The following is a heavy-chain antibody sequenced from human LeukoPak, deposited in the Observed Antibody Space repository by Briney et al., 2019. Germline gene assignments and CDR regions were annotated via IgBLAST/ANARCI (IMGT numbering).Heavy chain of an antibody. CDR1: GFTFDDYA. D-gene: IGHD3-16*01. CDR2: ISSSSSYI. V-gene: IGHV3-21*01. J-gene: IGHJ6*02. CDR3: ARGLGPSLFRYYGMDV. Sequence: PGGSLRLSCAASGFTFDDYAMHWVRQAPGKGLEWVSSISSSSSYIYYADSVKGRFTISRDNAKNSLYLQMNSLRAEDTAVYYCARGLGPSLFRYYGMDVWGQGTTVTVSS.